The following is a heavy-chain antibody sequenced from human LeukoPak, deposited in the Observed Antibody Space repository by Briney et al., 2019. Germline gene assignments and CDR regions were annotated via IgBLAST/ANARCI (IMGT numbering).Heavy chain of an antibody. D-gene: IGHD2-15*01. Sequence: GGSLRLSCAASGFTFSSYAMSWVRQAPGKGREWVSSISGSGGSTYYADSVKGRFTISRDNSKNTLHLQMNSLRAEDTAVYYCANHGGGYCSGGSCYSNAFDIWGQGTMVTVSS. V-gene: IGHV3-23*01. CDR3: ANHGGGYCSGGSCYSNAFDI. CDR2: ISGSGGST. J-gene: IGHJ3*02. CDR1: GFTFSSYA.